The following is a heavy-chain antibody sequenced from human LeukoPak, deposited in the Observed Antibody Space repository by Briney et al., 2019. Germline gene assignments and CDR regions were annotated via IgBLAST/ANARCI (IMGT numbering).Heavy chain of an antibody. Sequence: GGSLRLSCAASGFTFSNYTMNWVRQAPGKGLEWVSSISSSSSYIYYADSMKGRFTISRDNAKNSLYLQMNSLRAEDTAVYYCAKDRYFDWLLYFDYWGQGTLVTVSS. V-gene: IGHV3-21*01. CDR2: ISSSSSYI. J-gene: IGHJ4*02. CDR3: AKDRYFDWLLYFDY. D-gene: IGHD3-9*01. CDR1: GFTFSNYT.